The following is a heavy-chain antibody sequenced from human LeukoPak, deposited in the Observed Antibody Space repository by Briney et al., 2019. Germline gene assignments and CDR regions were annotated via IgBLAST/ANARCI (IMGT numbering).Heavy chain of an antibody. J-gene: IGHJ4*02. D-gene: IGHD5-24*01. CDR1: GGSISSYY. V-gene: IGHV4-59*12. CDR3: ARDRGLQSFDY. CDR2: IYYSGST. Sequence: SETLSLTCTVSGGSISSYYWSWIRQPPGKGLEWIGYIYYSGSTNYNPSLESRVTISVDTSKNQFSLKLSSVTAADTAVYYCARDRGLQSFDYWGQGTLVTVSS.